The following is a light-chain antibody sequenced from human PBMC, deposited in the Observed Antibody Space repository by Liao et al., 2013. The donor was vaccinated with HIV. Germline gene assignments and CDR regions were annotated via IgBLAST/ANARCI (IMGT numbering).Light chain of an antibody. Sequence: SYELTQPPSVSVAPGEAARVTCGGDNIGVKSVHWYQQKPGQAPVVVIYYDDDRPSGIPERFSASNSGNTATLSISRVEAGDEADYYCQVWDSNSDHPYVFGTGTKVTVL. J-gene: IGLJ1*01. V-gene: IGLV3-21*01. CDR3: QVWDSNSDHPYV. CDR2: YDD. CDR1: NIGVKS.